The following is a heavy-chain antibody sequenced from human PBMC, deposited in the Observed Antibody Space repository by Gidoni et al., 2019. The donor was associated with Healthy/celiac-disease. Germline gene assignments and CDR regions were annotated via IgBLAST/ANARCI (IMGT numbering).Heavy chain of an antibody. CDR1: GYTFTGYY. D-gene: IGHD3-22*01. CDR3: ARGTMIVVVITTRLDY. Sequence: QVQLVQSGAEVKKPGASVKVSCKASGYTFTGYYMHWVRQAPGQGLEGMGWINPNSGGTNYAQKFQGRVTMTRDTSISTAYMELSRLRSDDTAVYYCARGTMIVVVITTRLDYWGQGTLVTVSS. J-gene: IGHJ4*02. CDR2: INPNSGGT. V-gene: IGHV1-2*02.